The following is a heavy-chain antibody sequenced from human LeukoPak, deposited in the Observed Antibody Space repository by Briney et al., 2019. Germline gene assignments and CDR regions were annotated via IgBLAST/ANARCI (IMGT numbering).Heavy chain of an antibody. D-gene: IGHD3-3*01. CDR1: GGSISSYY. V-gene: IGHV4-59*01. CDR3: ARAKIDFWSLFDY. Sequence: SETLSLTCTVSGGSISSYYWSWIRQPPGKGLEWIGYIYYSGSTNYNPSLKSRVTIPVDTSKNQFSLKLSSVSAADTAVYYCARAKIDFWSLFDYWGQGTLVTVSS. J-gene: IGHJ4*02. CDR2: IYYSGST.